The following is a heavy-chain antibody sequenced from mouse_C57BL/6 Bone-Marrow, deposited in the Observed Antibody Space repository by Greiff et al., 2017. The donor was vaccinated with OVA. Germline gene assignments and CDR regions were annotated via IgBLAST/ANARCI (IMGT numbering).Heavy chain of an antibody. V-gene: IGHV2-5*01. CDR3: AKGEATVPDY. Sequence: VKLMESGPGLVQPSQSLSITCTVSGFSLTSYGVHWVRQSPGKGLEWLGVIWSGGSTDYNAAFMSRLSITKDNTKSQVFFKMNSLQADDTAIYYCAKGEATVPDYWGQGTTLTVSS. CDR1: GFSLTSYG. J-gene: IGHJ2*01. CDR2: IWSGGST. D-gene: IGHD1-1*01.